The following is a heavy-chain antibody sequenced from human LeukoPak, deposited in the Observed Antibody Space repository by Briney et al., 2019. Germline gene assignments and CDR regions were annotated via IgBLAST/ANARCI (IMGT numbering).Heavy chain of an antibody. J-gene: IGHJ4*02. V-gene: IGHV3-33*01. CDR3: ASLNYYDSSGLE. D-gene: IGHD3-22*01. CDR1: GFTFSSYA. Sequence: GGSLRLSCAASGFTFSSYAMHWVRQAPGKGLEWVAVISYDGSNKYYADSVKGRFTISRDNSKNTPYLQMNSLRAEDTAVYYCASLNYYDSSGLEWGQGTLVTVSS. CDR2: ISYDGSNK.